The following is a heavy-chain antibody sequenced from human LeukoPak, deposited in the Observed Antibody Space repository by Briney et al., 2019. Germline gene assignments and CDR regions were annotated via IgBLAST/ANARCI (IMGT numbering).Heavy chain of an antibody. D-gene: IGHD1-26*01. CDR3: ARSYMVGGTTRASDI. CDR2: ISTGSDYI. Sequence: PGGSLRLSCVASGFTFSSYSMNWVRQAPGKGLEWVSCISTGSDYIYYADSVKGRFTISRDSAKNSLYLQMNSLRAEDTAVYYCARSYMVGGTTRASDIWGQGTMVTVSS. J-gene: IGHJ3*02. V-gene: IGHV3-21*01. CDR1: GFTFSSYS.